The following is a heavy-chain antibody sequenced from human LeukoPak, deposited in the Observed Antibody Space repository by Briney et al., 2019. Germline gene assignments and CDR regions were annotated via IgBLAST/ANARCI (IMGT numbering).Heavy chain of an antibody. CDR2: TIPIFGTA. J-gene: IGHJ4*02. D-gene: IGHD3-22*01. CDR3: ARVFYYDSSGYYEPDY. V-gene: IGHV1-69*01. Sequence: GASVKVSCKASGGTFSSYAISWVRQAPGQGLEWMGGTIPIFGTANYAQKFQGRVTITADESTSTAYMELSSLRSEDTAVYYCARVFYYDSSGYYEPDYWGQGTLVTVSS. CDR1: GGTFSSYA.